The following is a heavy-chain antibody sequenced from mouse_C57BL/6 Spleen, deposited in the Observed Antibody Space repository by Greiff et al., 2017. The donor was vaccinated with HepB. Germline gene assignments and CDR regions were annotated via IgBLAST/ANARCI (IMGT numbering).Heavy chain of an antibody. CDR1: GYTFTDYE. Sequence: VQLQQSGAELVRPGASVTLSCKASGYTFTDYEMHWVKQTPVHGLEWIGAIDPETGGTAYNQKFKGKAILTADKSSSTAYMELRSLTSEDSAVYYCTRYDYDVYFDVWGTGTTVTVSS. CDR3: TRYDYDVYFDV. CDR2: IDPETGGT. D-gene: IGHD2-4*01. V-gene: IGHV1-15*01. J-gene: IGHJ1*03.